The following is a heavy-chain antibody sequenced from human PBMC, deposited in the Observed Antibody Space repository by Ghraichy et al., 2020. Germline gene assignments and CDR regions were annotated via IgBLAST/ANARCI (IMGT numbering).Heavy chain of an antibody. CDR2: ISGSGGDT. D-gene: IGHD6-13*01. CDR3: AKGIAPGTTTISYYYNGMDV. Sequence: GGSLRLSCVGSGFTFSEYVLSWVRQAPGKGLEWVSGISGSGGDTYYPDSVKGRFTISRDNSKNTLYLRMNNLRAEDTALYYCAKGIAPGTTTISYYYNGMDVWGQGTTVTVSS. V-gene: IGHV3-23*01. CDR1: GFTFSEYV. J-gene: IGHJ6*02.